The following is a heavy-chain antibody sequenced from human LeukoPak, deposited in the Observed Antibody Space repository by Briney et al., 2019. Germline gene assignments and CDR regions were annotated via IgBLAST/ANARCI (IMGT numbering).Heavy chain of an antibody. CDR1: GGSFSGYY. CDR2: INYSGST. Sequence: SETLSLTCAVYGGSFSGYYWSWIRRSPGKGLEWIGEINYSGSTNYNPTLKSRVTISVDRSTNQSSLKLTSVTAADTAVYYCARGLDVAVAGTYYFDSWGQGRLVTVSS. J-gene: IGHJ4*02. CDR3: ARGLDVAVAGTYYFDS. V-gene: IGHV4-34*01. D-gene: IGHD6-19*01.